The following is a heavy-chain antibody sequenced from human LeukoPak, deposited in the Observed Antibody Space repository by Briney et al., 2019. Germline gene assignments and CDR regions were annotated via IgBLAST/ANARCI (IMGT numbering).Heavy chain of an antibody. D-gene: IGHD5-18*01. V-gene: IGHV3-23*01. CDR2: ISGSGGST. CDR1: GFTFSSYG. J-gene: IGHJ4*02. Sequence: GGSLRLSCAASGFTFSSYGMSWVRQAPGKGLEWVSAISGSGGSTYYADSVKGRFTISSDGSRNTLFLQMNSLRAEDTAVYYCAKEGGYNSGPDYFDCWGQGTLVTVSS. CDR3: AKEGGYNSGPDYFDC.